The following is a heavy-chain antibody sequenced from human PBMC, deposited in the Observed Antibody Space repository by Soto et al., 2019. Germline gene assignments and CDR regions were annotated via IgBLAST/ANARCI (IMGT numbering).Heavy chain of an antibody. CDR1: GFTFSSYG. Sequence: QVQLVESGGGVVQPGRSLRLSCAASGFTFSSYGMQWVRQAPGKGLEWVAVIWYDGSNKYYADSVKGRFTISRDNSKNTLYLQMNSLRAEDTAVYYCARDLGMNWFDPWGQGTLVTVSS. J-gene: IGHJ5*02. CDR2: IWYDGSNK. CDR3: ARDLGMNWFDP. V-gene: IGHV3-33*01.